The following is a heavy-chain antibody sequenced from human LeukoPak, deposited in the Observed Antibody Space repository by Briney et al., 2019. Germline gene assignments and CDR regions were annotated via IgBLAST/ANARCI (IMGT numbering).Heavy chain of an antibody. V-gene: IGHV1-3*01. Sequence: VASVKVSCKASGYTFTSYAMHWVRQAPGQRGEWVGWINAGNGNTKYSQKFQGRVTITRDTSASTAYMELSSLRSEDTAVYYCARAYCGGDCYSLGLWGQKTLVTVSS. CDR1: GYTFTSYA. CDR3: ARAYCGGDCYSLGL. J-gene: IGHJ4*02. CDR2: INAGNGNT. D-gene: IGHD2-21*02.